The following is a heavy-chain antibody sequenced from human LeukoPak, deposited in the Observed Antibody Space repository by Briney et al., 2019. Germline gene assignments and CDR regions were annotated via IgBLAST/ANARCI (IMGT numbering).Heavy chain of an antibody. J-gene: IGHJ3*02. V-gene: IGHV1-69*06. CDR3: ARKKDGGDAFDI. CDR2: IIPLFGTP. Sequence: SVKVSCKASGYTFTSYYMHWVRQAPGQGLEWMGGIIPLFGTPNYAQKFQGRVTITADKSTSTAYMELSSLRSEDTAVYYCARKKDGGDAFDIWGQGTMVTVSS. CDR1: GYTFTSYY. D-gene: IGHD3-10*01.